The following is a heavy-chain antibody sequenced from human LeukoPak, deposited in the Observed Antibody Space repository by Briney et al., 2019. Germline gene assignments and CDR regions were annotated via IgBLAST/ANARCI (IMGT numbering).Heavy chain of an antibody. CDR3: ARAPGLGDQYFDY. D-gene: IGHD4-17*01. CDR1: GGSISSGGYY. J-gene: IGHJ4*02. V-gene: IGHV4-30-4*01. CDR2: IYYSGST. Sequence: PSQTLSLTCTVSGGSISSGGYYWSWIRQPPGKGLEWIGYIYYSGSTYYNPSLKSRVTISVDTSKNQFSLKLSSVTAADTAVYYCARAPGLGDQYFDYWGQGTLVTVSS.